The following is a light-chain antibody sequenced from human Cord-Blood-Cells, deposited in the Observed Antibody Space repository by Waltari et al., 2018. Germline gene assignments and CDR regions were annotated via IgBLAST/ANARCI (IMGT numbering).Light chain of an antibody. CDR3: QAWDSSTVV. CDR1: TLVDKY. J-gene: IGLJ2*01. Sequence: SYELTQPPSVSVSPGQTASIPCSGDTLVDKYARWYQQKPGQSPVLVSYQDSKRPSGIPERFSGSNSGNTATLTISGTQAMDEADYYCQAWDSSTVVFGGGTKLTVL. V-gene: IGLV3-1*01. CDR2: QDS.